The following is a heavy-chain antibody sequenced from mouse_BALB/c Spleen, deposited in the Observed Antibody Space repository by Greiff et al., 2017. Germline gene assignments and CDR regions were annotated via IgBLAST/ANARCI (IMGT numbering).Heavy chain of an antibody. Sequence: VQLQQSAAELARPGASVKMSCKASGYTFTSYTMHWVKQRPGQGLEWIGYINPSSGYTEYNQKFKDKTTLTADKSSSTAYMQLSSLTSEDSAVYYCARSGEADWYFDVWGAGTTVTVSS. CDR3: ARSGEADWYFDV. J-gene: IGHJ1*01. CDR2: INPSSGYT. D-gene: IGHD4-1*01. CDR1: GYTFTSYT. V-gene: IGHV1-4*02.